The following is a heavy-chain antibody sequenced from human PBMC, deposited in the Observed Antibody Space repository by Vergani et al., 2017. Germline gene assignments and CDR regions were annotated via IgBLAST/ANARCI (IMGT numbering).Heavy chain of an antibody. CDR2: ISSSSSTI. D-gene: IGHD6-19*01. V-gene: IGHV3-48*04. CDR3: ARGEYSSGCYTYAFDI. J-gene: IGHJ3*02. Sequence: EVQLVESGGGLVQPGGSLRLSCAASGFTFSSYSMNWVRQAPGKGLEGVSYISSSSSTIYYADSVKGPFTISRDNAKNSLYLQMNSLRVEDTAVYYCARGEYSSGCYTYAFDIWGQGTMVTVSS. CDR1: GFTFSSYS.